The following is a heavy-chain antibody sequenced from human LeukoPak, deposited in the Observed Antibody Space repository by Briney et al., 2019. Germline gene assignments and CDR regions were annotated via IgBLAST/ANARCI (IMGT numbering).Heavy chain of an antibody. Sequence: PGGSLRLSCAASGFSFSNFWMHWVRQAPGMGLVWVSQINPDGTAALYADSVKGRFTISRDNAKSTLYLQMSTLRADDTAVYYCAKGSNFAFDNWGQGILVTVSS. CDR1: GFSFSNFW. V-gene: IGHV3-74*01. D-gene: IGHD1-1*01. CDR2: INPDGTAA. J-gene: IGHJ4*02. CDR3: AKGSNFAFDN.